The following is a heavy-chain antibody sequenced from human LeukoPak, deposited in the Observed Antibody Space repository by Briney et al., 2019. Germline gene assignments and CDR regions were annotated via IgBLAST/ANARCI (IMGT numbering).Heavy chain of an antibody. J-gene: IGHJ2*01. CDR3: ARLLQLWPRYFDL. D-gene: IGHD5-18*01. CDR2: IYSGGST. Sequence: PGGSLRLSCAASGFTVSSNYMSWVRPAPGKGLEWVSVIYSGGSTYYADSVKGRFTISRDNSKNTLYLQMNSLRAEDTAVYYCARLLQLWPRYFDLWGRGTLVTVSS. V-gene: IGHV3-53*01. CDR1: GFTVSSNY.